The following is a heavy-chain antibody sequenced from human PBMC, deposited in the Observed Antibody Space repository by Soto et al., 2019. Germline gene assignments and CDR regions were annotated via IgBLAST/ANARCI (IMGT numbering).Heavy chain of an antibody. CDR3: VKRSLLMAPT. V-gene: IGHV4-39*01. D-gene: IGHD1-26*01. J-gene: IGHJ4*02. Sequence: SGTLALTCTVSGRTFNINADFWYLAWIRQPPGKGLEWIGSIDNGGNTHYNAPLKSRVIISADTSKNQFSLSLNSVTAADTAVYYCVKRSLLMAPTWGQGIQVTVSS. CDR1: GRTFNINADF. CDR2: IDNGGNT.